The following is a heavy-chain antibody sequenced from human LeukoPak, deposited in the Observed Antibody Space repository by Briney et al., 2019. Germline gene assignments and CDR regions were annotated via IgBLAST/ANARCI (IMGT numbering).Heavy chain of an antibody. CDR2: IYHSGST. D-gene: IGHD2-2*01. Sequence: SETLSLTCAVYGGSFSDYYWGWIRQPPGKGLEWIASIYHSGSTYYNPSLKSRVTISVDTSNNQFSLKLSSMTAADTAVYYCARAPAAYYFESWGQGTLVTVSS. CDR3: ARAPAAYYFES. CDR1: GGSFSDYY. J-gene: IGHJ4*02. V-gene: IGHV4-38-2*01.